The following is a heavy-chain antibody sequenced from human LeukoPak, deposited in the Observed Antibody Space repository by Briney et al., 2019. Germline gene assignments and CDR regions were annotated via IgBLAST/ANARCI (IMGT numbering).Heavy chain of an antibody. CDR2: MYYSGRT. V-gene: IGHV4-61*01. CDR3: ARVMITTTFSFDY. D-gene: IGHD3-16*01. CDR1: GASVSSGSYH. Sequence: SETLSLTWTVAGASVSSGSYHWGWIRQAPGKGLEWIVYMYYSGRTNYNPTLKSRVTISVDTSKNQFSLNLSSVTAADTAVYYCARVMITTTFSFDYWGQGTLVTVSS. J-gene: IGHJ4*02.